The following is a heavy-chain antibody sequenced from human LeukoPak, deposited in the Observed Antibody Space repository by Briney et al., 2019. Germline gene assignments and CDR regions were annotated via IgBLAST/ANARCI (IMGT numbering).Heavy chain of an antibody. CDR3: ARAPPGRKVVFITIDY. J-gene: IGHJ4*02. D-gene: IGHD3-22*01. V-gene: IGHV3-30-3*01. CDR1: GFTFSSYA. CDR2: ISHDGSNK. Sequence: GGSLRLSCAASGFTFSSYAMHWVRQAPGKGLEWVAVISHDGSNKYYADSVKGRFTISRDNSKNTLYLQMNSLRAEDTAVYYCARAPPGRKVVFITIDYWGQGTLVTVSS.